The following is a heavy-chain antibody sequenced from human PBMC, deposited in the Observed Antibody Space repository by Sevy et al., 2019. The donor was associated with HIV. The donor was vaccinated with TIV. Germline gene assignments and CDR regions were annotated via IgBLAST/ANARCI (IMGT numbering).Heavy chain of an antibody. D-gene: IGHD6-19*01. CDR2: ISHGGTNK. CDR3: ARDMAHLPIAVAGNFYYYYGMDV. CDR1: GFTFSSSA. Sequence: GGSLRLSCAASGFTFSSSAMHWVRQAPAKGLEWVALISHGGTNKYYADSVKGRFTISRDNSKNTLYLQMNSLRAEDTAVYYCARDMAHLPIAVAGNFYYYYGMDVWGQGTTVTVSS. V-gene: IGHV3-30*04. J-gene: IGHJ6*02.